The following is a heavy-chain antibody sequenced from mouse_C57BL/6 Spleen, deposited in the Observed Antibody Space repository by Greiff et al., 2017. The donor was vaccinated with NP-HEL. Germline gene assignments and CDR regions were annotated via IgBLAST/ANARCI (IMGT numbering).Heavy chain of an antibody. J-gene: IGHJ1*03. V-gene: IGHV1-4*01. CDR1: GYTFTSYT. CDR3: ARWRAGVAHWDFDV. CDR2: INPSSGYT. D-gene: IGHD1-1*01. Sequence: QVQLQQSGAELARPGASVKMSCKASGYTFTSYTMHWVKQRPGQGLEWIGYINPSSGYTKYNQKFKDKATLTADKSSSTAYMQLSSLTSEDSAVYDCARWRAGVAHWDFDVWGTGTTVTVSS.